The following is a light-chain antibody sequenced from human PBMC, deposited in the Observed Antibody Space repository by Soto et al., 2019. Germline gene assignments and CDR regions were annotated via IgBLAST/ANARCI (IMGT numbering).Light chain of an antibody. CDR3: QQYNNWPPS. Sequence: EVVMTQSPATLSVSPGERATLSCRASQSGSSKLAWYQQKPGQAPRLLIYGVSTRATGIPARFSGSGSGTEFTLTISSLQSEDFAVYYCQQYNNWPPSFGGGTKLEIK. V-gene: IGKV3-15*01. J-gene: IGKJ4*01. CDR1: QSGSSK. CDR2: GVS.